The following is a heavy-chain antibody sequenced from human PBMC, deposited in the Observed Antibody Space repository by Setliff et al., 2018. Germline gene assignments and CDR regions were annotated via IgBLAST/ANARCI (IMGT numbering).Heavy chain of an antibody. CDR1: GGSISSYY. J-gene: IGHJ4*02. CDR2: IYTSGST. V-gene: IGHV4-4*08. D-gene: IGHD3-10*01. CDR3: AKATGFGELSI. Sequence: PSETLSLTCTVSGGSISSYYWSWIRQPPGKGLEWIGYIYTSGSTNYNPSLKSRVTISVDTSKNQVSLRLTSVTAADTAIYYCAKATGFGELSIWGQGTLVTVSS.